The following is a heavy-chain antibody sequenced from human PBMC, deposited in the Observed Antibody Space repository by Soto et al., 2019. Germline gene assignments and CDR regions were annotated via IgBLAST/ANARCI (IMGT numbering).Heavy chain of an antibody. CDR2: ISSSSSYI. D-gene: IGHD2-2*01. CDR1: GFTFSSYS. V-gene: IGHV3-21*01. Sequence: GGSLRLSWAASGFTFSSYSMSWVRQATGKGLEWVSSISSSSSYIYYADSVKGRFTISRDNAKNSLYLQMNSLRAEDTAVYYCARVTHLYCSSTSCYDFDYWGQGTLVTVSS. CDR3: ARVTHLYCSSTSCYDFDY. J-gene: IGHJ4*02.